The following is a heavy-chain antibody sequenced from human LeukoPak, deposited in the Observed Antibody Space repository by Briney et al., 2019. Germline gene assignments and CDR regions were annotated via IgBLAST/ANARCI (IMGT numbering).Heavy chain of an antibody. J-gene: IGHJ4*02. CDR2: IKSKTDGGTT. CDR3: ARARYSSSWGYFDY. Sequence: RGSLRLSCAASGFTFSNAWMSWVRQAPGKGLEWVGRIKSKTDGGTTDYAAPVKGRFTISRDNSKNTLYLQMNSLRAEDTAVYYCARARYSSSWGYFDYWGQGTLVTVSS. CDR1: GFTFSNAW. V-gene: IGHV3-15*01. D-gene: IGHD6-13*01.